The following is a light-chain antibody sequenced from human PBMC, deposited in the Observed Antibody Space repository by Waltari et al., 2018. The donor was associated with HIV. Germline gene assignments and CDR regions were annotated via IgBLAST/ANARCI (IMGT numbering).Light chain of an antibody. V-gene: IGLV6-57*01. J-gene: IGLJ3*02. CDR2: EDN. CDR1: SGRIASTY. Sequence: NFMLTQPHSVSESPGKTVTIPCTRSSGRIASTYAQWYQQRPGSSPTTVIYEDNQRPSGVPDRFSGSIDSSSNSASLTISGLKTEDEADYYCQSSDSSNWVFGGGTKLTVL. CDR3: QSSDSSNWV.